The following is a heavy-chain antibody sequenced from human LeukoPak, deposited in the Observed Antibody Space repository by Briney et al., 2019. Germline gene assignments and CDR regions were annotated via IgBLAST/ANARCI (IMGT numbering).Heavy chain of an antibody. V-gene: IGHV3-23*01. CDR2: ICGIGGRT. CDR3: AKGDFYGSGRDYYYYMDV. D-gene: IGHD3-10*01. CDR1: GFTHHRYG. J-gene: IGHJ6*03. Sequence: GGPVRHPRGVSGFTHHRYGMRWVGPAPGKGVAWVSSICGIGGRTYYADSVKGRFTISRDNSKNTLYLQMNSLRAEDTAVYTCAKGDFYGSGRDYYYYMDVWGKGTTVTISS.